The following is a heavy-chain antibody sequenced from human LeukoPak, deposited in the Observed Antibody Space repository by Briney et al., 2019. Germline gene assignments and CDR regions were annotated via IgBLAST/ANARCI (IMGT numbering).Heavy chain of an antibody. D-gene: IGHD6-19*01. CDR2: ISGSGSGK. J-gene: IGHJ4*02. V-gene: IGHV3-48*01. CDR1: GFTFSSYS. CDR3: VRGEQWPH. Sequence: PGGSLRLSCAASGFTFSSYSMNWVRQAPGKGLEWVSCISGSGSGKYYADSVKGRFTISRDNTRNSLYLQMNSLRAEDTAVYYCVRGEQWPHWGQGTLVTVSS.